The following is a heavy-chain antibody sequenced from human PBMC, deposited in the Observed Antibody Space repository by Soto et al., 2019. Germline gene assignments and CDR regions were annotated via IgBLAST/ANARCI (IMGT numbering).Heavy chain of an antibody. Sequence: QVQLVQSGAEVKKPGASVKVSCKASGYTFLTYGVSWVRQAPGQGLDWLGWISTYNGNTRYAERSQGTVNRTTNTTTNTDYTELRNLRSDETAVYYCARGPTDYYDNSANYFLDYWGQGTLVSVSS. CDR3: ARGPTDYYDNSANYFLDY. CDR1: GYTFLTYG. V-gene: IGHV1-18*01. D-gene: IGHD3-22*01. J-gene: IGHJ4*02. CDR2: ISTYNGNT.